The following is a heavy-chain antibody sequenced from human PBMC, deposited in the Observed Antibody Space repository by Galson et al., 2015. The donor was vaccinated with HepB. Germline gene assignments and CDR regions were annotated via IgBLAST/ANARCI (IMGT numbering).Heavy chain of an antibody. CDR1: GFTFSSYG. CDR3: TAASEVTPHDY. D-gene: IGHD4-23*01. Sequence: SLRLSCAASGFTFSSYGMHWVRQAPGKGLEWVAVISYDGSNKYYADSVKGRFTISRDNSKNTLYLQMNSLRAEDTAVYYCTAASEVTPHDYWGQGTLVTVSS. CDR2: ISYDGSNK. J-gene: IGHJ4*02. V-gene: IGHV3-30*03.